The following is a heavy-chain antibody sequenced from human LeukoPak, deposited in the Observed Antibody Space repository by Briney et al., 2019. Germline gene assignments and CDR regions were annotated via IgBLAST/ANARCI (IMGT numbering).Heavy chain of an antibody. CDR1: GGSISSSSYY. Sequence: SGTLSLTCAVSGGSISSSSYYWGWIRQPPGKGLEWIGSIYYSGSTYYNPSLKSRVTISVDTSKNQFSLKLSSVTAADTAVYYCARGSFLYGSGSSKSFDYWGQGTLVTVSS. CDR2: IYYSGST. V-gene: IGHV4-39*07. J-gene: IGHJ4*02. D-gene: IGHD3-10*01. CDR3: ARGSFLYGSGSSKSFDY.